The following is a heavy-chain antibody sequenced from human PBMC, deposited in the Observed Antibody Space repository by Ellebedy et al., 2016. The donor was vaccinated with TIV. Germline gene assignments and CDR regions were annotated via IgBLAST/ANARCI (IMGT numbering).Heavy chain of an antibody. CDR1: GFFFSDYA. CDR3: AKEGPWAFMDV. V-gene: IGHV3-23*01. J-gene: IGHJ6*02. D-gene: IGHD2/OR15-2a*01. Sequence: GESLKLSCAASGFFFSDYAMSWVRQAPGKGLEWVSSISGSGGTTYYADSVKGRLTISRDNSKNTLFLQMNSLRAEDTAVYYCAKEGPWAFMDVWGRGTTVTVS. CDR2: ISGSGGTT.